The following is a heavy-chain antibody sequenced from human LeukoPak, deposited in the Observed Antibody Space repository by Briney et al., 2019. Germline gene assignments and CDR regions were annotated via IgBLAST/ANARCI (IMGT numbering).Heavy chain of an antibody. Sequence: SQTLSLTCTVSGGSISSGSYYWSWIRQPAGKGLEWIGRIYTSGSTNYNPSLKSRVTISVDTSKNQFSLRLSSVTAADTAVYYCARDSEDDFWSGYHYMDVWGKGTTVTVSS. D-gene: IGHD3-3*01. CDR1: GGSISSGSYY. CDR3: ARDSEDDFWSGYHYMDV. CDR2: IYTSGST. J-gene: IGHJ6*03. V-gene: IGHV4-61*02.